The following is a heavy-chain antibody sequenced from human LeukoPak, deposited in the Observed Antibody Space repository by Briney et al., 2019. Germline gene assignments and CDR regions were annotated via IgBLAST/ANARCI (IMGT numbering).Heavy chain of an antibody. CDR1: GFTVSSDY. CDR2: ISGSGSGT. Sequence: PGGSLRLSCAASGFTVSSDYMSWVRQAPGKGLEWVSGISGSGSGTYYADSVRGRFTISRDNSKNTVFLQMNSLRVEDTAVYYCARGRIAPDYWGQGTLVTVSS. J-gene: IGHJ4*02. V-gene: IGHV3-23*01. CDR3: ARGRIAPDY. D-gene: IGHD2-21*01.